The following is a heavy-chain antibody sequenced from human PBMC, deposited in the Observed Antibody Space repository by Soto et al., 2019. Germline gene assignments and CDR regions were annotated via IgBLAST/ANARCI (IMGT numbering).Heavy chain of an antibody. CDR3: ARVNSGYDREFDY. Sequence: SETLSLTCTVSGGSISSYYWSWIRQPPGKGLEWIGYIYYSGSTNYNPSLKSRVTISVDTSKNQFSLKLSSVTAADTAVYYCARVNSGYDREFDYWGQGTLVTVSS. V-gene: IGHV4-59*01. CDR2: IYYSGST. D-gene: IGHD5-12*01. CDR1: GGSISSYY. J-gene: IGHJ4*02.